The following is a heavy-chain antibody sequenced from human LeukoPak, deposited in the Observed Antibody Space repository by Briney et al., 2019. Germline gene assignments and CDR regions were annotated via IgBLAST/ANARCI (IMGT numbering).Heavy chain of an antibody. CDR2: INHSGST. Sequence: SETLSLTCAVYGGSFSGDYWSWIRQPPGKGLEWIGEINHSGSTNYNPSLKSRVTISVDTSKNQFSLKLSSVTAADTAVYYCARGVLVGATTGPPRGPWFDPWGQGTLVTVSS. V-gene: IGHV4-34*01. J-gene: IGHJ5*02. CDR1: GGSFSGDY. CDR3: ARGVLVGATTGPPRGPWFDP. D-gene: IGHD1-26*01.